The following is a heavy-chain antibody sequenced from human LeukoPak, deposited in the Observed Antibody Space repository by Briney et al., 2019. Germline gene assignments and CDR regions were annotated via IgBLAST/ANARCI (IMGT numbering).Heavy chain of an antibody. Sequence: GGSLGLSCAASRFTFSSYAMTWVRQAPGKGLEWVSAISGSGGSTFYADSVKGRFTISRDNSKNTLYLQMNSLRADDTAVYYCASRGSGWYYFDYWGQGTLVTVSS. V-gene: IGHV3-23*01. J-gene: IGHJ4*02. CDR3: ASRGSGWYYFDY. D-gene: IGHD6-19*01. CDR1: RFTFSSYA. CDR2: ISGSGGST.